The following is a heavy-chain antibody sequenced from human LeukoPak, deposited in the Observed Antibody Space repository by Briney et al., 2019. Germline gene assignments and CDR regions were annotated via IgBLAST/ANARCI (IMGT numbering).Heavy chain of an antibody. CDR2: IYYSGST. J-gene: IGHJ4*02. V-gene: IGHV4-30-4*08. D-gene: IGHD3-9*01. CDR3: ARSPGGDILTGDYFDY. Sequence: SQTLSLTCTVSGGSISSGDYYWSWIRQPPGKGLEWIGYIYYSGSTYYNPSLKSRVTISVDTSKNQFSLKLSSVTAADTAVYYCARSPGGDILTGDYFDYWGQGTLVTVSS. CDR1: GGSISSGDYY.